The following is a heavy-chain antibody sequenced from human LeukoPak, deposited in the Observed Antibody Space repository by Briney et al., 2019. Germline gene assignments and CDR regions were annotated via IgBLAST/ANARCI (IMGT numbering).Heavy chain of an antibody. D-gene: IGHD6-6*01. CDR3: ATTARHCSDY. J-gene: IGHJ4*02. CDR2: IFYSGNT. Sequence: SETLSLTCTVSGGSINSGDYYWSWIRQPPGKGLEWIGYIFYSGNTYYNPSLKSRVIISIDTSKNQFSLWLSSVTAADTAVYYCATTARHCSDYWGQGTLVTVSS. V-gene: IGHV4-30-4*08. CDR1: GGSINSGDYY.